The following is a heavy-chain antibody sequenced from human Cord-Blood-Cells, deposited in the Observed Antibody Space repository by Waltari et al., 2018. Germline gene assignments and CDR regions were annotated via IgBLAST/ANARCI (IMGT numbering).Heavy chain of an antibody. CDR3: ARGDTVGCFDY. V-gene: IGHV1-46*01. Sequence: QVQLVQSGAEVKKPGASVKVSCKASGYTFTSSYMHWGRQAPGQGLEWMGIINPSGGSTSYAQKFQGRVTMTRDTSTSTVYMELSSLRSEDTAVYYCARGDTVGCFDYWGQGTLVTVSS. CDR1: GYTFTSSY. J-gene: IGHJ4*02. D-gene: IGHD4-17*01. CDR2: INPSGGST.